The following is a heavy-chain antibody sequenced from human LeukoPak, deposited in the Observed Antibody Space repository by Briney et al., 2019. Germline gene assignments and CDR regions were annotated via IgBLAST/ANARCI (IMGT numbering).Heavy chain of an antibody. CDR1: GFTFSSYG. V-gene: IGHV3-33*06. D-gene: IGHD6-13*01. Sequence: GGSLRLSCAASGFTFSSYGMHWVRQAPGKGLEWVAIMWYDGSNKYYTDSVKGRFTISRDNSKNTLYLQMNSLRVEDTAVYYCVKVGGYSSSWYLGSFDYWGQGTLVTVSS. J-gene: IGHJ4*02. CDR3: VKVGGYSSSWYLGSFDY. CDR2: MWYDGSNK.